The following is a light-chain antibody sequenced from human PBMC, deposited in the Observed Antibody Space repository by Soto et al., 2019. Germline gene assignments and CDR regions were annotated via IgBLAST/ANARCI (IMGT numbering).Light chain of an antibody. CDR2: GAS. J-gene: IGKJ1*01. Sequence: DTVLTQSPATLSLSPGDRATLSCRASQSISTYLAWYQQKPGKAPKLLIYGASSRATGVPDRFSGSGSGTEFTLTISRLEPEDFAVYYCQQYTDWPLTFGQGTKVDNK. CDR3: QQYTDWPLT. CDR1: QSISTY. V-gene: IGKV3-11*01.